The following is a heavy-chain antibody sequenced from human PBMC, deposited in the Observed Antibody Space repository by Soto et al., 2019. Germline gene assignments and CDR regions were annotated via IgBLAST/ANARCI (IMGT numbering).Heavy chain of an antibody. V-gene: IGHV1-69*13. D-gene: IGHD3-22*01. Sequence: GASVKVSCKASGGTFSSYAISWVRQAPRQGLEWMGGIIPIFGTANYAQKFQGRVTITADESTSTAYMELRSLRSEDTAVYYCARSSDYDRSGYYLHFDYWGQGTLVTVSS. J-gene: IGHJ4*02. CDR1: GGTFSSYA. CDR2: IIPIFGTA. CDR3: ARSSDYDRSGYYLHFDY.